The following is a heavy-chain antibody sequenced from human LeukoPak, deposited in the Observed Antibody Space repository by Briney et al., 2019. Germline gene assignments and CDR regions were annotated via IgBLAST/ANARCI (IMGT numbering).Heavy chain of an antibody. Sequence: GGSLRLSCAASGFTFNNYWISWVRQAPGKGLEWVANIKQDGSEKYYVDSVKGRFTISRDNAKNSLYLHMNSLRAEDTAVYYYARARGDDFWSGYWRYYYYMDVWGKGTTVTVSS. CDR1: GFTFNNYW. CDR2: IKQDGSEK. J-gene: IGHJ6*03. CDR3: ARARGDDFWSGYWRYYYYMDV. D-gene: IGHD3-3*01. V-gene: IGHV3-7*01.